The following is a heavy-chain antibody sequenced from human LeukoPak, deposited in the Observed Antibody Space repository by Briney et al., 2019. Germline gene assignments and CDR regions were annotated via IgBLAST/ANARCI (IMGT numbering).Heavy chain of an antibody. CDR3: ARATAMVVTLYRFDP. Sequence: GASVKVSCKASGGTFSSYAISWVRQAPGQGLEWMGRIIPILGIANYAQKFQGRVTITADKSTSTAYMELSSLRSEDTAVYYCARATAMVVTLYRFDPWGQGTLVTVSS. V-gene: IGHV1-69*04. D-gene: IGHD4-23*01. CDR1: GGTFSSYA. CDR2: IIPILGIA. J-gene: IGHJ5*02.